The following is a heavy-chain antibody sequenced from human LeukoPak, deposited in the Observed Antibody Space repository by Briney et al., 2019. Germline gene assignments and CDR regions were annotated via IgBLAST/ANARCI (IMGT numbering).Heavy chain of an antibody. J-gene: IGHJ4*02. V-gene: IGHV3-74*01. CDR3: ARKDMLDY. CDR1: GFTFSSYW. CDR2: IKSDGSST. Sequence: GGSLRLSCAASGFTFSSYWMHWVRQAPGKGLVWVSRIKSDGSSTSYAESAKGRFTISRDNARNTLYLQMNSLRAEDTAVYYCARKDMLDYWGQGTLVTVSS.